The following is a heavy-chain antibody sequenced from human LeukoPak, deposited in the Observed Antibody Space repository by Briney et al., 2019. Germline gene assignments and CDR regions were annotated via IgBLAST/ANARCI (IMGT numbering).Heavy chain of an antibody. J-gene: IGHJ5*02. CDR2: IYTSGST. D-gene: IGHD5-12*01. CDR1: GGSISSYY. CDR3: ARVIVAAPHNWFDP. V-gene: IGHV4-4*07. Sequence: PSETLSLTCTVSGGSISSYYWGWIRQPAGKGLEWIGRIYTSGSTNYNPSLKSRVTMSVDTSKNQFSLKLSSVTAADTAVYYCARVIVAAPHNWFDPWGQGTLVTVSS.